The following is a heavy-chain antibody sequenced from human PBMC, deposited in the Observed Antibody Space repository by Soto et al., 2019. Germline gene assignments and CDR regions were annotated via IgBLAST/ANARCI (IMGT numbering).Heavy chain of an antibody. CDR1: GGTFSNAW. V-gene: IGHV3-15*07. CDR2: IKSKTDGGTT. J-gene: IGHJ4*02. D-gene: IGHD3-9*01. Sequence: GGSLRLSCAASGGTFSNAWMNWVRQAPGKGLEWVGRIKSKTDGGTTDYAAPVKGRFTISRDDSKNTLYLQMNSLKTEDTAVYYCTTDAIDPLYDILTGYWSLDYWGQGTLVTVSS. CDR3: TTDAIDPLYDILTGYWSLDY.